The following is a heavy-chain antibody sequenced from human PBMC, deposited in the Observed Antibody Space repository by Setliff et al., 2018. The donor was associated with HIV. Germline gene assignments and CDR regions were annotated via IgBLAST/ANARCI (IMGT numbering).Heavy chain of an antibody. CDR2: IYHSGST. CDR1: GVSISDNNW. Sequence: SETLSLTCDVSGVSISDNNWWSWVRQSPGKGLEWIGEIYHSGSTHYNPSLQSRVTISVDKSKSQFSLKLNSVTAADTAVYYCGGNGYYSIDYWGQGTLVTVSS. V-gene: IGHV4-4*02. CDR3: GGNGYYSIDY. D-gene: IGHD3-22*01. J-gene: IGHJ4*02.